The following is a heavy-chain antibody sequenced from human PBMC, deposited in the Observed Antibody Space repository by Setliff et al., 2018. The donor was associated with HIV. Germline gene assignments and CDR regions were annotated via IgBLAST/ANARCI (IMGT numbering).Heavy chain of an antibody. Sequence: PSETLSLTCTVSGDSISSCISTHYCTWIRQPPGAGLEWIGSIYHSGSTYYNPSLKSRVTISIDTSKNQFSLKLTSVTAADTAVYYCARAGSAAASPLDYWGQGTLVTV. CDR2: IYHSGST. V-gene: IGHV4-38-2*02. D-gene: IGHD6-6*01. CDR1: GDSISSCISTHY. CDR3: ARAGSAAASPLDY. J-gene: IGHJ4*02.